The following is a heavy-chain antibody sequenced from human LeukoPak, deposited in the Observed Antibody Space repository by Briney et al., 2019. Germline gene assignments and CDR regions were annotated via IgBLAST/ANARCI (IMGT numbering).Heavy chain of an antibody. Sequence: GGSLRLSCAASGFTFSSYAMSWVRQAPGKGLEWVSSISGSGGSTYYPDSVKGRFTISRDNSKNTLYLQMNSLRAEDTAVYYCAKAAHFIKSPLYSSGRYYFDYWGQGTLVTVSS. CDR3: AKAAHFIKSPLYSSGRYYFDY. CDR1: GFTFSSYA. V-gene: IGHV3-23*01. J-gene: IGHJ4*02. D-gene: IGHD6-19*01. CDR2: ISGSGGST.